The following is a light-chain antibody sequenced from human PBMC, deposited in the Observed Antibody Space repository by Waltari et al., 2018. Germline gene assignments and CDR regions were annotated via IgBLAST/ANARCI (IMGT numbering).Light chain of an antibody. CDR3: QHYYNFPWT. CDR1: QGISTY. V-gene: IGKV1D-8*03. J-gene: IGKJ1*01. CDR2: GAS. Sequence: VIWMTQSPSLLSASPGDRVTITCRMSQGISTYLAWYQQKPGRDPELLIYGASILHSGVPSRFSGSGSGTDFTLTISSLQSEDVATYYCQHYYNFPWTFGQGTKVEIK.